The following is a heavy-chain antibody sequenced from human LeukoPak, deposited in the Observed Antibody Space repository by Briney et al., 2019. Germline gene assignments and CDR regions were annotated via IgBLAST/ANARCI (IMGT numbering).Heavy chain of an antibody. J-gene: IGHJ6*02. V-gene: IGHV4-34*08. CDR3: ATRDV. Sequence: KPGGSLRLSCAASGFTVSSNYMSWVRQAPGKGLEWIGEINHSGGTNYNPSLKSRVTISVGTSKNQFSLKLTSVTAADTAVYYCATRDVWGQGTTVTVPS. CDR1: GFTVSSNY. CDR2: INHSGGT.